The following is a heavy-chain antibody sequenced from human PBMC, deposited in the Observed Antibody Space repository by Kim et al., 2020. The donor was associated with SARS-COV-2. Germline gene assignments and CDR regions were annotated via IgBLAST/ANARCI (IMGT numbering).Heavy chain of an antibody. CDR3: ARDCSSTSCQQGAGRRAKDAY. Sequence: ASVKVSCKASGYTFTSYGISWVRQAPGQGLEWMGWISAYNGNTNYAQKLQGRVTMTTDTSTITAYMELRSLRSDDTAVYYCARDCSSTSCQQGAGRRAKDAYWGQGTLVTVSA. D-gene: IGHD2-2*01. V-gene: IGHV1-18*01. CDR2: ISAYNGNT. J-gene: IGHJ4*02. CDR1: GYTFTSYG.